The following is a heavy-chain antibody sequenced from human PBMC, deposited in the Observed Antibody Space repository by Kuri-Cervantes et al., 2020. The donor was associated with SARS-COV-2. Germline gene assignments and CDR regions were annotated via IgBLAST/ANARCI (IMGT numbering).Heavy chain of an antibody. CDR2: IIPILGIA. CDR1: GGTFSSYA. V-gene: IGHV1-69*10. CDR3: ARDTLITMVRGVFDY. J-gene: IGHJ4*02. D-gene: IGHD3-10*01. Sequence: AVTVSCKASGGTFSSYAISWVRQAPGQGLEWMGGIIPILGIANYAQKFQGRVTITADKSTSTAYMELSSLRSEDTAVYYCARDTLITMVRGVFDYWGQGTLVTVSS.